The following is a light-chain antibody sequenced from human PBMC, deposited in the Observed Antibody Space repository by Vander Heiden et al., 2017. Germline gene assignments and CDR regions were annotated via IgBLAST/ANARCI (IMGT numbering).Light chain of an antibody. J-gene: IGKJ2*01. V-gene: IGKV3-20*01. CDR1: QSVTATY. CDR2: SAS. Sequence: EIVLTQSPGTLSLSPGERVTLSCRASQSVTATYLAWYQQKRGQAPRLLIYSASIRAPDIPDRFSGSASGTEFTLTISRREPEDFAVYYCQAYCKSRQYTFGQGARLEIK. CDR3: QAYCKSRQYT.